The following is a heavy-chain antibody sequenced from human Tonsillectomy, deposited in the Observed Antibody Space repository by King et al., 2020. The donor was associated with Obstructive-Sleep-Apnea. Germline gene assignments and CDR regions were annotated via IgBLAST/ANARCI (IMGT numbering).Heavy chain of an antibody. J-gene: IGHJ4*02. CDR3: ARHRGVEDYGDYGDYFDY. CDR2: MYYSGYT. D-gene: IGHD4-17*01. CDR1: GGSISNYY. Sequence: VQLQESGPGLVKPSETLSLTCTVSGGSISNYYWSWIRQPPGKGLEWIGYMYYSGYTNFNPSLKSRVTISADTSKIQFSLRLSSVTAADTAVYYCARHRGVEDYGDYGDYFDYWGQGTLVTVSS. V-gene: IGHV4-59*08.